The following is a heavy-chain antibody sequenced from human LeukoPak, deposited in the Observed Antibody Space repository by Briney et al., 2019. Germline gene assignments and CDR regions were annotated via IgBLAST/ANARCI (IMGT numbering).Heavy chain of an antibody. CDR1: GGSISSSSYY. CDR2: IYYSGST. V-gene: IGHV4-39*01. Sequence: SETLSLTCTVSGGSISSSSYYWGWIRQPPGKGLECIGSIYYSGSTYYNPSLKSRVTISVDTSKNQFSLKLSSVTAADTAVYYCARSYSAYYDFWSGYYTCYFDYWGQGTLVTVSS. CDR3: ARSYSAYYDFWSGYYTCYFDY. D-gene: IGHD3-3*01. J-gene: IGHJ4*02.